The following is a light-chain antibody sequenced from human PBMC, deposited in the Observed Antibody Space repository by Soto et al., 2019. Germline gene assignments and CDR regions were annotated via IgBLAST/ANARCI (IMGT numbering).Light chain of an antibody. V-gene: IGKV1-39*01. CDR2: AAS. Sequence: DIEMTQSPSSLSASVGDRVTIICRASQDIRTYLNWYQQKSRKAPKLLIYAASSLQSGVPSRFSGSGSGTDFTLTISSLQPEDFATYYCQQSYSTPLTFGGGTKVDIK. CDR3: QQSYSTPLT. CDR1: QDIRTY. J-gene: IGKJ4*01.